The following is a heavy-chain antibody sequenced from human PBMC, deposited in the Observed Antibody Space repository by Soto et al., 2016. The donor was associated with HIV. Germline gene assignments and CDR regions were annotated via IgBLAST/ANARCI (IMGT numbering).Heavy chain of an antibody. CDR2: IRSKANDYAT. J-gene: IGHJ5*01. Sequence: EVQLVESGGGVVQPGGSLKLFCEASGFTFSASATHWVRQASGKGLEWLGRIRSKANDYATSYAVSLKGRFTVSRDESKNMAYLEMKDLKTEDTAVYYCARVGVAWFDSWGQGTLVTASS. D-gene: IGHD2-15*01. CDR3: ARVGVAWFDS. V-gene: IGHV3-73*01. CDR1: GFTFSASA.